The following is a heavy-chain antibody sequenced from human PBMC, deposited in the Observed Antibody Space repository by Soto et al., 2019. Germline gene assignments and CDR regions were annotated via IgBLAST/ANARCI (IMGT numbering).Heavy chain of an antibody. CDR3: AKSNELDY. CDR1: GFTFRSYG. D-gene: IGHD1-1*01. V-gene: IGHV3-30*18. CDR2: ISYDGSNK. Sequence: QVQLVESGGGVVQPGRSLRLSCAASGFTFRSYGMHWVRQAPGKGLEWVAVISYDGSNKYYADSVKGRFTISRDNSKNTLYLQMNSLRAEDTAVYYCAKSNELDYWGQGTLVTVSS. J-gene: IGHJ4*02.